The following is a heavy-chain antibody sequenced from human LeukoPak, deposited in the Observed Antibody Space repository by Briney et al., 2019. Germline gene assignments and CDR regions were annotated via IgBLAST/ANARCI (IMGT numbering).Heavy chain of an antibody. J-gene: IGHJ4*02. CDR2: IKQGGSER. D-gene: IGHD2-21*02. CDR1: GFTFSSYW. V-gene: IGHV3-7*01. CDR3: ASAGTSYGDQLFGY. Sequence: GGSLRLSCAASGFTFSSYWMSWVRQAPGKGLEWVASIKQGGSERHYVDSVKGRFTISRDNVKNSVYLQMNSPRAEDTAVYYCASAGTSYGDQLFGYWGQGTLVTVSS.